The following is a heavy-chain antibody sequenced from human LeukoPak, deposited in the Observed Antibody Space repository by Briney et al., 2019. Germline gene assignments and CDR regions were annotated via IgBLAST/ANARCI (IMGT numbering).Heavy chain of an antibody. D-gene: IGHD1-26*01. CDR2: INPNSGGT. J-gene: IGHJ4*02. Sequence: GASVKVSCKASGYTFTGYHMHWVRQAPGQGLEWMGWINPNSGGTNYARKFQGRVTMTRDTSISTAYMELSRLRSDDTAVYYCARDSGNYSPDYWGQGTLVTVSS. V-gene: IGHV1-2*02. CDR1: GYTFTGYH. CDR3: ARDSGNYSPDY.